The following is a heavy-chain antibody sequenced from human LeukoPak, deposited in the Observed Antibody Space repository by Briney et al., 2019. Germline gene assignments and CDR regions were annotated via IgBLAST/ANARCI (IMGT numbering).Heavy chain of an antibody. CDR2: ISAYNGNT. CDR3: ARGAHSSSWDYYYYYYMDV. J-gene: IGHJ6*03. V-gene: IGHV1-18*01. D-gene: IGHD6-13*01. CDR1: GYTFTSYG. Sequence: ASVKVSCKASGYTFTSYGISWVRQAPGQGLEWMGWISAYNGNTHYAQKLQGRVTMTTDTSTRTAYMELRSLRSDDTAVYYCARGAHSSSWDYYYYYYMDVWGKGTTVTVSS.